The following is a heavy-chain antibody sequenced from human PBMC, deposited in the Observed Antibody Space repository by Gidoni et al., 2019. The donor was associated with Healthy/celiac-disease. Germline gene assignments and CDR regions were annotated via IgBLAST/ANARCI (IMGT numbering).Heavy chain of an antibody. Sequence: EVQLVESGGGLVKPGGSLSLSWEASGFTFISYSMNWVRQAPVKGLECVSSISIRSSYRLYADSVKGRFTISRDNAKNSLYLQMNSLRPEDTAVYYCARDSGGRFRVVSRDVLGKGTTVTVSS. J-gene: IGHJ6*04. CDR3: ARDSGGRFRVVSRDV. D-gene: IGHD3-10*01. CDR2: ISIRSSYR. CDR1: GFTFISYS. V-gene: IGHV3-21*01.